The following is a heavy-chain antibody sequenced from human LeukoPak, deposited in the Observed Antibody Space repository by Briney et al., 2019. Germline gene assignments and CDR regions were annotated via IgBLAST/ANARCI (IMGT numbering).Heavy chain of an antibody. Sequence: GASVKVSCKASGYTFTSYDINWVRQATGQGLEWMGWMNPNSGNTGYAQKFQGRVTMTRNTSISTAYMELSSLRSEDTAVYYCARSWSGYSLYYYYYGMDVWGQGTTVTVSS. CDR2: MNPNSGNT. CDR3: ARSWSGYSLYYYYYGMDV. V-gene: IGHV1-8*01. CDR1: GYTFTSYD. J-gene: IGHJ6*02. D-gene: IGHD3-3*01.